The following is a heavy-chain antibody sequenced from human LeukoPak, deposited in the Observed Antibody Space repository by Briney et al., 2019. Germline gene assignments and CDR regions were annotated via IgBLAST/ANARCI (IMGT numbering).Heavy chain of an antibody. J-gene: IGHJ4*02. V-gene: IGHV3-21*01. CDR3: ARALGSGWYAFDY. Sequence: PGRSLRLSCAASGFTFSSYSMNWVRQAPGKGLEWVSSISSSSSYIYYADSVKGRFTISRDNAKNSLYLQMNSLRAEDTAVYYCARALGSGWYAFDYWGQGTLVTVSS. CDR2: ISSSSSYI. D-gene: IGHD6-19*01. CDR1: GFTFSSYS.